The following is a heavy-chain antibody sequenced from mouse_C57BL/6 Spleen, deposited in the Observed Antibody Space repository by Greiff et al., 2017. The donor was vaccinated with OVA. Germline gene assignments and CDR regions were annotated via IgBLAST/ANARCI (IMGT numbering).Heavy chain of an antibody. D-gene: IGHD2-5*01. Sequence: QVQLQQPGAELVMPGASVKLSCKASGYTFTSYWMHWVKQRPGQGLEWIGEIDPSDSYTNYNQKFKGKSTLTVDKSSSTAYMQLSSLTSEDSAVYYCARKGGYYSNLWFAYWGQGTLVTVSA. CDR2: IDPSDSYT. J-gene: IGHJ3*01. CDR1: GYTFTSYW. CDR3: ARKGGYYSNLWFAY. V-gene: IGHV1-69*01.